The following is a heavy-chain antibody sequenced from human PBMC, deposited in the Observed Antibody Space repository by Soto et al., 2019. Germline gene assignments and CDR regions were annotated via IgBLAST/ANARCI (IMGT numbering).Heavy chain of an antibody. V-gene: IGHV1-69*02. CDR2: INPILSMS. D-gene: IGHD3-10*01. Sequence: QVQLVQSGAEVKRPGSSVKVSCKASGDTFTFFSINWVRQAPGLGLEWMGRINPILSMSNYAKRFQGRVTMTADKSTRTAYMELSSLRSEDTAIYYCASSYGSGYRAFDYWGQGALVTVSS. CDR1: GDTFTFFS. J-gene: IGHJ4*02. CDR3: ASSYGSGYRAFDY.